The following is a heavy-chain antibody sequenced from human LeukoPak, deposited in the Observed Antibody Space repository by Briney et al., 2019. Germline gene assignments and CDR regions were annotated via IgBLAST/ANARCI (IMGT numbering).Heavy chain of an antibody. V-gene: IGHV3-48*03. Sequence: GGSLRLSCAASGFTFSSYEMNWVRQAPGKGLEWVSYISSGGSTIYYADSVKGRFTISRDNAKNSLYLQMNSPRADDTAVYYCARKYYGSVDYWGQGTLVTVSS. CDR2: ISSGGSTI. J-gene: IGHJ4*02. D-gene: IGHD3-10*01. CDR3: ARKYYGSVDY. CDR1: GFTFSSYE.